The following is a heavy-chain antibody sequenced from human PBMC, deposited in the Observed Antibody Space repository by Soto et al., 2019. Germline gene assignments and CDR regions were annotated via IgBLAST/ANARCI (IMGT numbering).Heavy chain of an antibody. CDR2: ISYDGSNK. J-gene: IGHJ4*02. V-gene: IGHV3-30-3*01. Sequence: GGSLRLSCAASGFTFSSYAMHWVRQAPGKGLEWVAVISYDGSNKYYADSVKGRFTISRDNSKNTLYLQMNSLRAEDTAVYYCARDGSDDYGDLKFDYWGQGTLVTVSS. CDR3: ARDGSDDYGDLKFDY. D-gene: IGHD4-17*01. CDR1: GFTFSSYA.